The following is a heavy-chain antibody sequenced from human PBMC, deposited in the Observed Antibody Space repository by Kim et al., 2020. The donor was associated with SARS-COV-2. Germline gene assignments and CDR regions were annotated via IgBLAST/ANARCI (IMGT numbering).Heavy chain of an antibody. Sequence: ASVKVSCKASGYTFTSYDMRWVRQAPGQGLEWMGRINPNSGSANYAQKFQGRVTITGDTSMSTAYMELSRLRSDDTAVYYCARSTTYSPPPDYWG. J-gene: IGHJ4*01. V-gene: IGHV1-2*06. CDR1: GYTFTSYD. D-gene: IGHD4-4*01. CDR3: ARSTTYSPPPDY. CDR2: INPNSGSA.